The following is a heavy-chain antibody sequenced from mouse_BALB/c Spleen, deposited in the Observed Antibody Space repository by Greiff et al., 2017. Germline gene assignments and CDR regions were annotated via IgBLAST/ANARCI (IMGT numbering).Heavy chain of an antibody. V-gene: IGHV5-17*02. CDR2: ISSGSSTI. J-gene: IGHJ4*01. D-gene: IGHD2-4*01. CDR3: ARHPDYDVLAMDY. Sequence: EVKLMESGGGLVQPGGSRKLSCAASGFTFSSFGMHWVRQAPEKGLEWVAYISSGSSTIYYADTVKGRFTISRDNPKNTLFLQMTSLRSEDTAMYYCARHPDYDVLAMDYWGQGTSVTVSS. CDR1: GFTFSSFG.